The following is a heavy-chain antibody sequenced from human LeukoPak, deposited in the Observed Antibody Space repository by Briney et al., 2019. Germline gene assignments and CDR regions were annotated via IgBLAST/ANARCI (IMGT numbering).Heavy chain of an antibody. CDR1: GFTFSSYA. Sequence: GGALRLSRSASGFTFSSYAMHWVRQAPGKGREYVSAISSNGGSTYYAASVKGRFTISRDNSKNTLYPQMNSLRAEDTAVYYCARWGSGYHLAVPERIAFFDYWGQGTLVTVSS. CDR3: ARWGSGYHLAVPERIAFFDY. J-gene: IGHJ4*02. V-gene: IGHV3-64*04. D-gene: IGHD3-22*01. CDR2: ISSNGGST.